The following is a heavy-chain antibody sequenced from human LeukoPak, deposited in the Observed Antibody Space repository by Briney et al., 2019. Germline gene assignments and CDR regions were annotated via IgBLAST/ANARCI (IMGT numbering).Heavy chain of an antibody. Sequence: ASVKVSCKASGYTFTGYYMHWVRQAPGQGLEWMGWINPNSGGTNYAQKFQGRVTVTRDTSISTAYMELSTLRSDDTAAYYCARGGEYSRSSSTYWGQGTLVTVSS. J-gene: IGHJ4*02. V-gene: IGHV1-2*02. CDR3: ARGGEYSRSSSTY. CDR1: GYTFTGYY. CDR2: INPNSGGT. D-gene: IGHD6-6*01.